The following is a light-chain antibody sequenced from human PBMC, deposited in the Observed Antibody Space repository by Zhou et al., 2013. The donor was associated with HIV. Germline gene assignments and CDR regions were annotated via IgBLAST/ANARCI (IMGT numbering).Light chain of an antibody. CDR2: LGS. CDR1: QSLLHSNGYNY. J-gene: IGKJ4*01. CDR3: MQALQTPLT. V-gene: IGKV2-28*01. Sequence: DIVMTQSPLSLPVTPGEPASISCRSSQSLLHSNGYNYLDWYLQKPGQSPQLLIYLGSNRASGVPXRFSGSGSGTDFTLKISRVEAEDVGVYYCMQALQTPLTFGGRDRRWR.